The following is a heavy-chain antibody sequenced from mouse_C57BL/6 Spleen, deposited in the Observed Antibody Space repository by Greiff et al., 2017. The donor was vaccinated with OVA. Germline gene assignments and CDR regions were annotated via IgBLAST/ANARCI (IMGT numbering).Heavy chain of an antibody. J-gene: IGHJ3*01. CDR3: TREKGGGLTWFAY. CDR1: GYTFTSYW. V-gene: IGHV1-5*01. CDR2: IYPGNSDT. Sequence: VQLQQSGTVLARPGASVKMSCKTSGYTFTSYWMHWVKQRPGQGLEWIGAIYPGNSDTSYNQKFKGKAKLTAVTSASTAYMELSSLTDEDSAVYYCTREKGGGLTWFAYWGQGTLVTVSA.